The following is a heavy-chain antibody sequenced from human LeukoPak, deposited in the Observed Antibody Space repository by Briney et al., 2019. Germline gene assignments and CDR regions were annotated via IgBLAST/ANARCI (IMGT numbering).Heavy chain of an antibody. D-gene: IGHD3-22*01. CDR2: IYMSGST. J-gene: IGHJ4*02. CDR3: AAKDSRGGYFDY. CDR1: GGSIRSGTDY. Sequence: SQTLSLTCTVSGGSIRSGTDYWSWIRQPAGKGLEWIGRIYMSGSTDYNPSFKSRVTMSVDTSKNQFSLKLSSVTAADTAVYYCAAKDSRGGYFDYWGQGTLVTVSS. V-gene: IGHV4-61*02.